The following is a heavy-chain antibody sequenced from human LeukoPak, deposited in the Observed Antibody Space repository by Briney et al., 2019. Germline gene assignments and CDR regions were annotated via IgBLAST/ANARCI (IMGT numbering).Heavy chain of an antibody. Sequence: ASVKVSCKASGYSFTGYYIHWVRQVPGQGLEWVGWINPKDGATNYAQNFQARVTMTRDTSISTVSMEVISLKSDDTATYYYARAGTKFAPADYWGQGTLVTVSS. CDR2: INPKDGAT. V-gene: IGHV1-2*02. CDR1: GYSFTGYY. D-gene: IGHD3-9*01. J-gene: IGHJ4*02. CDR3: ARAGTKFAPADY.